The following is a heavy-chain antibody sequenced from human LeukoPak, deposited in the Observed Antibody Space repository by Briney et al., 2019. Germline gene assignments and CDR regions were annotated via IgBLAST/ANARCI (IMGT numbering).Heavy chain of an antibody. CDR1: GFTFSNFW. D-gene: IGHD6-6*01. J-gene: IGHJ4*02. V-gene: IGHV3-7*01. Sequence: PGGSLRLSCVMSGFTFSNFWMTWVRQAPGKGLEWVANIKQDGSEKYYVDSVKGRFTVSRDNAKNSLYLQMNSLRAEDTAVYSCARDRIPALPGYWGQGTLVTVSS. CDR2: IKQDGSEK. CDR3: ARDRIPALPGY.